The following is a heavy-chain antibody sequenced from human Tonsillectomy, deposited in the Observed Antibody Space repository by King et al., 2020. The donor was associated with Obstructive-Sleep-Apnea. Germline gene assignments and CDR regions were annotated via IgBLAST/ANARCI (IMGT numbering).Heavy chain of an antibody. D-gene: IGHD4-17*01. CDR2: IYSSGSAT. J-gene: IGHJ3*02. Sequence: VQLVESGGGLVQPGGSLRLSCAASGFTFSSYSMNWVRQAPGKGLEWVSFIYSSGSATWYADSVKCRFTISRDNAKNSLYLHMNSLRAEDTAVYYCARDPDYGDYDDAFDIWGQGTMVTVSS. CDR1: GFTFSSYS. CDR3: ARDPDYGDYDDAFDI. V-gene: IGHV3-48*04.